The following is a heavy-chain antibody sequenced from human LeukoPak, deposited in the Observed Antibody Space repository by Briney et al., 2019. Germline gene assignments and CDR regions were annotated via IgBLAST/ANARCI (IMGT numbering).Heavy chain of an antibody. J-gene: IGHJ5*02. Sequence: KSSETLSLTCTVSGGSISSGGYYWSWIRQHPGKGLEWIGCIYYSGSTYYNPSLKSRVTISVDTSKNQFSLKLSSVTAADTAVYYCARGPLGITIFGVVITNPYFDPWGQGTLVTVSS. CDR1: GGSISSGGYY. D-gene: IGHD3-3*01. V-gene: IGHV4-31*03. CDR3: ARGPLGITIFGVVITNPYFDP. CDR2: IYYSGST.